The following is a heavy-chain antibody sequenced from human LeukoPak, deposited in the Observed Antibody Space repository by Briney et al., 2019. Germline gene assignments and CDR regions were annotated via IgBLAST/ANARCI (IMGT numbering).Heavy chain of an antibody. Sequence: SETLSLTCTVSGGSISSYYWSWIRQPPGKGLEWIGYIYYSGSTNYNPSLKSRVTISVDTSKNQFSLKLSSVIAADTAVYYCARGRRDSSGYYNDYWGQGTLVTVSS. CDR1: GGSISSYY. CDR2: IYYSGST. V-gene: IGHV4-59*01. D-gene: IGHD3-22*01. CDR3: ARGRRDSSGYYNDY. J-gene: IGHJ4*02.